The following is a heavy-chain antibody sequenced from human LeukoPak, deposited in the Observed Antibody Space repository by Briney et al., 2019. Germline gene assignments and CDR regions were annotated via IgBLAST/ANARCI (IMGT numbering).Heavy chain of an antibody. J-gene: IGHJ5*02. D-gene: IGHD6-6*01. Sequence: GGSLRLSCAASGFTVSSNYMSWVRQAPGKGLEWVSVIYSGGSTYYADSVKGRFTIPRDNSKNTLYLQMNSLRAEDTAVYYCARSYSSSSNWFDPWGQGTLVTVSS. CDR2: IYSGGST. CDR1: GFTVSSNY. V-gene: IGHV3-53*01. CDR3: ARSYSSSSNWFDP.